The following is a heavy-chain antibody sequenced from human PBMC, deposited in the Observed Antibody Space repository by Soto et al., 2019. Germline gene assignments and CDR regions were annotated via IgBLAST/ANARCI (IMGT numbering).Heavy chain of an antibody. D-gene: IGHD1-20*01. CDR3: ARASITNYFDL. CDR2: IDPSTGTP. Sequence: QVQLMQSGAEVKKPGASVKISCKASGYTFTSNYLHWVRQAPGQGPEWMGIIDPSTGTPDYSQRFRGRVTMTRDTSMTTVYMQLGSLKSDDMAVYSCARASITNYFDLWGQGTLVTVSS. J-gene: IGHJ4*02. CDR1: GYTFTSNY. V-gene: IGHV1-46*01.